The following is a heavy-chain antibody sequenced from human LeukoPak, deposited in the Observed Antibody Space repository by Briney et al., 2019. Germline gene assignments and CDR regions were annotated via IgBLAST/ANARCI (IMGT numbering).Heavy chain of an antibody. CDR3: ARGPGDCYSCYYYGMDV. D-gene: IGHD2-21*02. V-gene: IGHV3-7*01. CDR2: IKPDGSEK. CDR1: GFTFSSYW. J-gene: IGHJ6*02. Sequence: PGGSLRLSCAASGFTFSSYWMSWVRQAPGRGLEWVANIKPDGSEKYYVDSVKGRFTISRDNAKNSLYLQMNSLRAEDTAVYYCARGPGDCYSCYYYGMDVWGQGTTVTVSS.